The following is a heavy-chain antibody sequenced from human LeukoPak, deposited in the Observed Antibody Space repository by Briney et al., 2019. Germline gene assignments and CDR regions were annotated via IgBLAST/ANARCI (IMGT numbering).Heavy chain of an antibody. D-gene: IGHD3-3*01. CDR1: GYTFTSYD. CDR3: ARGLTIFGVVS. J-gene: IGHJ4*02. V-gene: IGHV1-69*04. Sequence: SVKVSCKASGYTFTSYDINWVRQAPGQGLEWMGRIIPILGIANYAQKFQGRVTITADKSTSTAYMELSSLRSEDTAVYYCARGLTIFGVVSWGQGTLVTVSS. CDR2: IIPILGIA.